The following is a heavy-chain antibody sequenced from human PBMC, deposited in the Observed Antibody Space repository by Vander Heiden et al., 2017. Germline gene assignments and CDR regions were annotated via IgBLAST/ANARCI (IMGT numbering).Heavy chain of an antibody. CDR3: AKDKGFLGGWPLGAFDS. Sequence: EVQLVASGGGVVQPGRSLRLSSAASGLTFDDYAMHWVRPATGRGLEWVSGISWKSGSIGYADSVKCRFTISRDNAKNSLYRQMNSLRAEDTALYYCAKDKGFLGGWPLGAFDSWGQGTMVTVSS. V-gene: IGHV3-9*01. J-gene: IGHJ3*02. CDR2: ISWKSGSI. CDR1: GLTFDDYA. D-gene: IGHD6-19*01.